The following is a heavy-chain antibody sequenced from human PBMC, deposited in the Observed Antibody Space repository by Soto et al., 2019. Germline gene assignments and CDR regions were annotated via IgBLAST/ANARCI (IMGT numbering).Heavy chain of an antibody. V-gene: IGHV3-23*01. D-gene: IGHD5-12*01. CDR2: ISGSGGST. CDR3: AKDVFDSGYPGGFDY. CDR1: GFTFSSYA. J-gene: IGHJ4*02. Sequence: EVQLLESGGGLIQPGGSLRLSCAASGFTFSSYAMSWVRQAPGKGLEWVSAISGSGGSTYYADSVKGRFTISRDNSKNTLYLQMNSLRAEDTAVYYCAKDVFDSGYPGGFDYWGQGTLVTVSS.